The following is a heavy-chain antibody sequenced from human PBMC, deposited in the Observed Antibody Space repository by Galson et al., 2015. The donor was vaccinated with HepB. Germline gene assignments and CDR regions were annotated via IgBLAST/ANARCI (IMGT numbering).Heavy chain of an antibody. D-gene: IGHD5-18*01. Sequence: SLRLSCAASEFTLSSTHLTWVRQAPGTGLEWVALIYSGGATEYADSVKGRFTISRDNFKNSLYLQINNLRPEDTAVYYCARVDTPMSHDAFDIWGQGTMVTVSS. CDR1: EFTLSSTH. CDR2: IYSGGAT. V-gene: IGHV3-53*01. J-gene: IGHJ3*02. CDR3: ARVDTPMSHDAFDI.